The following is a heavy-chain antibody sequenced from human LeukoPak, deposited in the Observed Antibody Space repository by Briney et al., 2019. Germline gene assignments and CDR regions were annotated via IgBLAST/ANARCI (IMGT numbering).Heavy chain of an antibody. V-gene: IGHV3-23*01. CDR3: AKIFQSSSWFDLDY. J-gene: IGHJ4*02. CDR2: ISGSGGST. CDR1: GFTFSSHA. D-gene: IGHD6-13*01. Sequence: GGSLRLSCAASGFTFSSHAMSWVRQAPGKGLEWVSAISGSGGSTYYADSVKGRFTISRDNSKNTLYLQMNSLRAEDTAVYYCAKIFQSSSWFDLDYWGQGTLVTVSS.